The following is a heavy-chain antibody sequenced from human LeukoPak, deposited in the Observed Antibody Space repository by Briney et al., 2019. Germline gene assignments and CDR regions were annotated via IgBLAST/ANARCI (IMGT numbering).Heavy chain of an antibody. J-gene: IGHJ3*02. CDR2: INPGGGST. Sequence: ASVKVSCKASGYTFTSYYMHWVRQAPGQGLEWMGIINPGGGSTSYAQKFQGRVTMTRDTSTNTVYMELRSLSSEDTAAYYCARDSRYDSSGYAFDIWGQGTMVTVSS. V-gene: IGHV1-46*01. CDR3: ARDSRYDSSGYAFDI. D-gene: IGHD3-22*01. CDR1: GYTFTSYY.